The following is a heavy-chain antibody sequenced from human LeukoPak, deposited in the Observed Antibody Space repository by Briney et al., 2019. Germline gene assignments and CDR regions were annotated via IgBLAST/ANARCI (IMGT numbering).Heavy chain of an antibody. CDR3: ARASYYYDTSGLGAFDI. CDR1: GFTFDDHA. J-gene: IGHJ3*02. Sequence: GRSLRLSCVASGFTFDDHAMYWVRHAPGKGLEWVSGINWDGSRIGYADAVKGRFTISRDSAKNSLYLQMNSLRTEDTALYYCARASYYYDTSGLGAFDIWGQGTLVTVSS. CDR2: INWDGSRI. V-gene: IGHV3-9*01. D-gene: IGHD3-22*01.